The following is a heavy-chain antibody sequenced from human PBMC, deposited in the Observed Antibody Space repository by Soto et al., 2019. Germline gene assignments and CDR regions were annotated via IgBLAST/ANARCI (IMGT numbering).Heavy chain of an antibody. CDR1: GFMFSDYG. Sequence: PGGSLRLSCAASGFMFSDYGMHWVRQAPGKGLEWVAIIWYDGNYIYYSESAKGRFTISRDNSNNTLYLQMNNLRVEDTAVYFCAREGAVAGSQDFWGQGTLVTVSS. V-gene: IGHV3-33*01. D-gene: IGHD6-19*01. CDR2: IWYDGNYI. CDR3: AREGAVAGSQDF. J-gene: IGHJ4*02.